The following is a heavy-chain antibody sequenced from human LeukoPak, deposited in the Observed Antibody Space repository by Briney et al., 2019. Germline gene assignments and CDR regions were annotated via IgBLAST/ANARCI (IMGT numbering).Heavy chain of an antibody. CDR3: AKEGRWLDS. J-gene: IGHJ4*02. V-gene: IGHV3-30*04. D-gene: IGHD4-23*01. Sequence: GGSLRLSCAASGFTFSSYSMHWVRQAPGKTLEWVADILYDGSHKYYADSVEGRFTISRDNSRNTLYLQINSLRAEDTAVYYCAKEGRWLDSWGQGTLVTVSS. CDR2: ILYDGSHK. CDR1: GFTFSSYS.